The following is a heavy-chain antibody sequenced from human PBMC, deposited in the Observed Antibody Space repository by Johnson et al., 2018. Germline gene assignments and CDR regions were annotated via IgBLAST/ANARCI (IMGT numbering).Heavy chain of an antibody. V-gene: IGHV3-9*01. CDR2: ISWNSGSI. Sequence: VQLVQSGGGLVQHGRSLRLSCAASGFTFDDYALHWVRQAPGKGLEWVSGISWNSGSIGYADSVKGRCTISRDNAKNSLYLQSNSLRAEDTALYYCAKGASWNYGDYGSGSAKYFQHWGQGTLVTVSS. D-gene: IGHD4-17*01. CDR3: AKGASWNYGDYGSGSAKYFQH. J-gene: IGHJ1*01. CDR1: GFTFDDYA.